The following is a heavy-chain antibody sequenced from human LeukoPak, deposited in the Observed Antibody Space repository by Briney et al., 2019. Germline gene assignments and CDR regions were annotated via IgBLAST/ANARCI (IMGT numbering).Heavy chain of an antibody. CDR2: MNPNSGNT. CDR3: ARDSFPYSSSSAFDY. J-gene: IGHJ4*02. D-gene: IGHD6-6*01. Sequence: ASVTVSCKASGYTFTSYDINWVRQAPGQGLEWMGWMNPNSGNTGYAQKFQGRVTITRNTSISTAYMELSSLRSEDTAVYYCARDSFPYSSSSAFDYWGQGTLVTVSS. CDR1: GYTFTSYD. V-gene: IGHV1-8*03.